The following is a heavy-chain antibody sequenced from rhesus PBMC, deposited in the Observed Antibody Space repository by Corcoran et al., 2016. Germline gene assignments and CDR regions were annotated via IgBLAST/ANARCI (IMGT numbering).Heavy chain of an antibody. D-gene: IGHD3-34*01. CDR2: IYGKGAST. CDR3: ARPLPFEGVQYNSLDV. J-gene: IGHJ5-2*02. V-gene: IGHV4-143*01. CDR1: VGSISGYYY. Sequence: QVQLQESGPGLVKPSEPLSLPCTVSVGSISGYYYWTWLRQPPGNGLEWIGGIYGKGASTYYNPSLKSRVTISKDTSKNQFSLKLSSVTAADTAVYFCARPLPFEGVQYNSLDVWGRGVLVTVSS.